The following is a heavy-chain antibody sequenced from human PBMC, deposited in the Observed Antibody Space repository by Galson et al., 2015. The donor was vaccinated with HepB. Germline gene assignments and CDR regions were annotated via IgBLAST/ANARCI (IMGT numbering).Heavy chain of an antibody. CDR1: GFTFSSYA. J-gene: IGHJ3*02. Sequence: SLRLSCAASGFTFSSYAMHWVRQAPGKGLEWVAVISYDGSNKYYADSVKGRFTISRDNSKNTLYLQMNSLRAEDTAVYYCARDSFGSGKTSDAFDIWGQGTMVTVSS. CDR3: ARDSFGSGKTSDAFDI. V-gene: IGHV3-30*04. D-gene: IGHD3-10*01. CDR2: ISYDGSNK.